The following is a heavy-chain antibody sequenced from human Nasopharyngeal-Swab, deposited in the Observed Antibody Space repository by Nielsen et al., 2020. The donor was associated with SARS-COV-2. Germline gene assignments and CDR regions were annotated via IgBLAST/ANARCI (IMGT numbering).Heavy chain of an antibody. V-gene: IGHV1-3*01. CDR3: ASAEGRTGYYYYMDV. J-gene: IGHJ6*03. CDR2: INAGNGNT. Sequence: ASVKVSCKASGYTFTSYAMHWVRQAPGQRLEWMGWINAGNGNTKYSQKFQGRVTITRDTSASTAYMELSSLRSEDTAVYYCASAEGRTGYYYYMDVWGKGTTVTVSS. D-gene: IGHD3/OR15-3a*01. CDR1: GYTFTSYA.